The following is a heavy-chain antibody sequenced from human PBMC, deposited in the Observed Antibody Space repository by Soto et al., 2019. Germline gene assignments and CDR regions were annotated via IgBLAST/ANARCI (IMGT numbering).Heavy chain of an antibody. Sequence: SETLSLTCAVYGGSFSGYYWSWIRQPPGKGLEWIGEINHSGSTNYNPSLKSRVTISVDTSKNQFSLKLSSVTAADTAVYYCARDNSSSRNFDYWGQGTLVTVSS. CDR3: ARDNSSSRNFDY. J-gene: IGHJ4*02. CDR2: INHSGST. D-gene: IGHD6-13*01. CDR1: GGSFSGYY. V-gene: IGHV4-34*01.